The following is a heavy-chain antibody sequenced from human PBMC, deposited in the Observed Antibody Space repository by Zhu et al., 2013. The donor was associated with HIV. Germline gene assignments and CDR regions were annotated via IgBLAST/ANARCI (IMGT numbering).Heavy chain of an antibody. Sequence: QVQLVQSGAEVKKPGASVKVSCNAAGYTFIDYDIYWVRQTTGQGLESMGWMNPNSGNTGYEQNFQGRVTMTRNTSISTAYLELRNLNFGDTAIYYCARGIPKAFLXLPLGYYRYTACWFDPGAREPWSPSPQ. J-gene: IGHJ5*02. V-gene: IGHV1-8*01. CDR3: ARGIPKAFLXLPLGYYRYTACWFDP. CDR2: MNPNSGNT. CDR1: GYTFIDYD. D-gene: IGHD3-16*02.